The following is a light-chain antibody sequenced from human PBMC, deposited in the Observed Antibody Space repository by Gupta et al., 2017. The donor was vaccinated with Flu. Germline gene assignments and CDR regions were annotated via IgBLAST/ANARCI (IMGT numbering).Light chain of an antibody. Sequence: GDRVTITCRASQRVSRYLNWYQQKPGKAPKLLIYAASNLQSGVPSRFSGSGSGTDFTLTISSLQPEDFATYYCQQSCSTPLTFGQGTKVEIK. CDR1: QRVSRY. V-gene: IGKV1-39*01. J-gene: IGKJ1*01. CDR2: AAS. CDR3: QQSCSTPLT.